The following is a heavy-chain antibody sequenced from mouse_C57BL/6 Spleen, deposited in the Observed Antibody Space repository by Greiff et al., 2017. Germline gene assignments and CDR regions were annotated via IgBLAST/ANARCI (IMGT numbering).Heavy chain of an antibody. Sequence: VKLQQPGAELVRPGSSVKLSCKASGYTFTSYWMHWVKQRPIQGLEWIGNIDPSDSETHYNQKFKDKATLTVDKSSSTAYMQLSSLTSEDSAVYYCARGNDYDGFDYWGQGTTLTVSS. V-gene: IGHV1-52*01. D-gene: IGHD2-4*01. J-gene: IGHJ2*01. CDR1: GYTFTSYW. CDR2: IDPSDSET. CDR3: ARGNDYDGFDY.